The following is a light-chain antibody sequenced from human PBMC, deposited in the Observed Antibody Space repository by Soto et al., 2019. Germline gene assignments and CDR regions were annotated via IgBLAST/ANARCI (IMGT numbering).Light chain of an antibody. CDR3: QQYGSSPLIT. CDR1: QSVSSSY. CDR2: GAS. V-gene: IGKV3-20*01. Sequence: EIVLTQSPGTLSLSPGERATLSCRASQSVSSSYLAWYQQKPGQAPRLLIYGASSRATGIPDRFSGSGSGTDFTLTISRQEPEDFAVYYCQQYGSSPLITFGQGTRLEIK. J-gene: IGKJ5*01.